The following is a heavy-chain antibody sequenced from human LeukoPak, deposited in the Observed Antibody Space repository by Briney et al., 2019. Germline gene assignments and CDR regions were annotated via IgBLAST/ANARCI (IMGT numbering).Heavy chain of an antibody. V-gene: IGHV4-34*01. J-gene: IGHJ3*02. CDR2: INHSGST. Sequence: SETLSLTCAVYGGSFSGYYWSWIRQPPGKGLEWIGEINHSGSTNYNPSLKSRVTISVDTSKNQFSLKLSSVTAADMAVYYCARGRRNFDIWGQGTMVTVSS. D-gene: IGHD1-14*01. CDR1: GGSFSGYY. CDR3: ARGRRNFDI.